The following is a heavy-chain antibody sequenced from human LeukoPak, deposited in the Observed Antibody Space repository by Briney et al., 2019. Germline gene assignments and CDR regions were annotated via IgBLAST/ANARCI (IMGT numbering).Heavy chain of an antibody. CDR1: GFTFSSYG. D-gene: IGHD1-1*01. V-gene: IGHV3-30*02. Sequence: PGGSLRLSCVASGFTFSSYGMHWVRQAPGKGLEWVAFIRYDGSNKYYADSVKGRFTISRDNSNNTLFLQMNSLRPEDTAVYYCARAVVGELDAFDIWGQGTMVTVSS. J-gene: IGHJ3*02. CDR2: IRYDGSNK. CDR3: ARAVVGELDAFDI.